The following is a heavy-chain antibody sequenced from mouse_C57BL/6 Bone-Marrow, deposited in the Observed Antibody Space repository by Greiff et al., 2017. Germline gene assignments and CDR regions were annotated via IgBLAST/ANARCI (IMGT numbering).Heavy chain of an antibody. CDR1: GFTFSDYG. J-gene: IGHJ2*01. V-gene: IGHV5-17*01. D-gene: IGHD2-2*01. Sequence: EVQLVESGGGLVKPGGSLKLSCAASGFTFSDYGMHWVRQAPEKGLEWVAYISSGSSTIYYADTVKGRFTSSRDNAKNTLFLQLPSLRSEDTAVYYCASSTMVTYCDYWGQGTTLTVSS. CDR2: ISSGSSTI. CDR3: ASSTMVTYCDY.